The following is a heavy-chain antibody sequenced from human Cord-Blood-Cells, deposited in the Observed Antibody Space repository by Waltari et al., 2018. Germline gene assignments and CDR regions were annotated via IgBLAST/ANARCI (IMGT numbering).Heavy chain of an antibody. CDR1: GFTVSSNY. V-gene: IGHV3-66*01. Sequence: EVQLVESGGGLVQPGGSLRLSCAASGFTVSSNYMSWVRQAPGKGLEWVSVIYSGGRPYYADSLKVRFTISRDNAKNTLYLQMNSLRAEDTAVYYCARDGKHSRSWLAFDIWGQGTMVTVSS. CDR2: IYSGGRP. CDR3: ARDGKHSRSWLAFDI. J-gene: IGHJ3*02. D-gene: IGHD6-13*01.